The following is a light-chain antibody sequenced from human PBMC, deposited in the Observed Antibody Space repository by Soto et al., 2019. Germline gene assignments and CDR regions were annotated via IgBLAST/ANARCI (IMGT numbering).Light chain of an antibody. V-gene: IGKV1-5*03. CDR3: QQYSSSLLT. Sequence: DIQMSQSPSTLYASLGDSVTVTCRASQSINTWLAWYQQTQGKAPKILIYKASTLQSGVPSRFRGNGSGTEFTLTISRLQPDDLAIYYRQQYSSSLLTFGGGTKVDIK. CDR2: KAS. J-gene: IGKJ4*01. CDR1: QSINTW.